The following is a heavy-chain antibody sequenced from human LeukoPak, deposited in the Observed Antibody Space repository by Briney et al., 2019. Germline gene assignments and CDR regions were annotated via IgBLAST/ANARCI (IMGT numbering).Heavy chain of an antibody. CDR2: INPNSGGT. Sequence: ASVKVSCKASGYTFTDYYMHWVRQAPGQGLEWMGWINPNSGGTNYAQKFQGRVTMTTDTSTSTAYMGLRSPRSDDTAVYYCARSGLLWFGESFDYWGQGTLVTVSS. J-gene: IGHJ4*02. CDR1: GYTFTDYY. V-gene: IGHV1-2*02. D-gene: IGHD3-10*01. CDR3: ARSGLLWFGESFDY.